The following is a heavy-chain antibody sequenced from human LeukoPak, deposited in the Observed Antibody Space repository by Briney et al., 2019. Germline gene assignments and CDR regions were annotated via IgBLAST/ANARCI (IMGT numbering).Heavy chain of an antibody. D-gene: IGHD3-9*01. CDR3: ARDPYYDILTGYLIRGAFDT. Sequence: SETLSLTCTVSGGSISTYFWTWIRQPPGKALEWIGYIYYNGDTNYDPSLKSRVTILLDTPKNQFSLKLSSVTAADTAVYYCARDPYYDILTGYLIRGAFDTWGLGTLVTVSS. J-gene: IGHJ3*02. CDR2: IYYNGDT. V-gene: IGHV4-59*01. CDR1: GGSISTYF.